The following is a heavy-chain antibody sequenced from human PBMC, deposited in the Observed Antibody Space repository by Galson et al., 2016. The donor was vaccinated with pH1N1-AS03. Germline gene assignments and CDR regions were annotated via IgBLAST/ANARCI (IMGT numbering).Heavy chain of an antibody. CDR2: ISSDGGST. V-gene: IGHV3-64*02. CDR3: ERAGGY. J-gene: IGHJ4*02. CDR1: GFIFSNHG. Sequence: SLRLSCAASGFIFSNHGMHWARQAPGKGPEFVARISSDGGSTYYADSVKARFTISRDNSKNTLYLQMDSLRVEDTAVYHCERAGGYWGQGTLVTVSS.